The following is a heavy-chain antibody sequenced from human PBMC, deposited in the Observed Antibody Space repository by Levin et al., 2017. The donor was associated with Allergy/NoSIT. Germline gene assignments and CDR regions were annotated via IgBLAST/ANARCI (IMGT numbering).Heavy chain of an antibody. Sequence: SETLSLTCAVYGGSFSGYYWSWIRQPPGKGLEWIGEINHSGSTNYNPSLKSRVTISVDTSKNQFSLKLSSVTAADTAVYYCARTFRTHFFGYWGQGTLVTVSS. V-gene: IGHV4-34*01. D-gene: IGHD1-14*01. CDR2: INHSGST. CDR1: GGSFSGYY. J-gene: IGHJ4*02. CDR3: ARTFRTHFFGY.